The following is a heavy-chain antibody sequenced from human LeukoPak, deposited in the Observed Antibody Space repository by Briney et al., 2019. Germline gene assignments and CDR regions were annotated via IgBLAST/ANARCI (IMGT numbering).Heavy chain of an antibody. J-gene: IGHJ3*02. V-gene: IGHV4-4*07. CDR1: GGSISSYY. Sequence: PSETLSLTCTVSGGSISSYYWSWIRQPAGKGLEWIGRISTSESTNYNPSLKSRVTMSVDTSNNQFSLKLSSVTAADTAVYYCARVSHYYDSSGYYYVRAFDIWGQGTMVTVSS. CDR2: ISTSEST. D-gene: IGHD3-22*01. CDR3: ARVSHYYDSSGYYYVRAFDI.